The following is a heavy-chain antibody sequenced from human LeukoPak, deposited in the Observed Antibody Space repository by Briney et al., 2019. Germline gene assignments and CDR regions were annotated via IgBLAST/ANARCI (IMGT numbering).Heavy chain of an antibody. J-gene: IGHJ4*02. CDR3: ATSITIFGVADY. CDR1: GGTFSSYA. D-gene: IGHD3-3*01. CDR2: IITIFGTA. Sequence: ASVKVSCKASGGTFSSYAISWVRQAPGQGLEWMGGIITIFGTANYAQKFQGRVTITADESTSTAYMELSSLRSEDTAVYYCATSITIFGVADYWGQGTLVTVSS. V-gene: IGHV1-69*13.